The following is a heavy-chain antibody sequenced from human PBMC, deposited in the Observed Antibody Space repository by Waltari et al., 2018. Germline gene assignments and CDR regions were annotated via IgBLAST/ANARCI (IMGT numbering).Heavy chain of an antibody. CDR2: ISYDGSNK. Sequence: QVQLVESGGGVVQPGRSLSLSCAASGFTFSSLAMHWVRQPPGKGLEWVAVISYDGSNKYYADSVKGRFTISRDNSKTTLYLQMNSLRAEDTAVYYCARGAGSSGWGPLPYWGQGTLVTVSS. D-gene: IGHD6-19*01. CDR1: GFTFSSLA. V-gene: IGHV3-30-3*01. J-gene: IGHJ4*02. CDR3: ARGAGSSGWGPLPY.